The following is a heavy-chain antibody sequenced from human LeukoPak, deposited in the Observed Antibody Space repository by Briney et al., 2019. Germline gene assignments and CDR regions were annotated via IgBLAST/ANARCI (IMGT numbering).Heavy chain of an antibody. CDR1: GFTFSSYG. D-gene: IGHD2/OR15-2a*01. J-gene: IGHJ3*02. Sequence: GGSLRLSCAASGFTFSSYGMHWVRQAPGKGLEWVAFIRYDGSNKYYADSVKGRFTISRDNSKNTLYLKMSRLRAEDTAVYYCPVYVDAAFDIWGQGTMVTVSS. V-gene: IGHV3-30*02. CDR2: IRYDGSNK. CDR3: PVYVDAAFDI.